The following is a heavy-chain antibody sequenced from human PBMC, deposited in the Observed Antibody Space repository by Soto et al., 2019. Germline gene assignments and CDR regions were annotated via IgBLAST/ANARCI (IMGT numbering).Heavy chain of an antibody. V-gene: IGHV1-18*01. CDR1: GYTFTSYG. D-gene: IGHD1-26*01. J-gene: IGHJ6*02. CDR3: ATVVGATGPAAYYYGMDV. Sequence: ASVKVSCKASGYTFTSYGISCVRQAPGQGLEWMGGIGADDGETIYAQKLQGRVTMTEDTSTDTAYMELSSLRSEDTAVYYCATVVGATGPAAYYYGMDVWCQGTTVTVSS. CDR2: IGADDGET.